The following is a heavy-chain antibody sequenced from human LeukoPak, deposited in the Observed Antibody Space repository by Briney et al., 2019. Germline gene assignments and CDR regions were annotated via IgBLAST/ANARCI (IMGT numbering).Heavy chain of an antibody. D-gene: IGHD3-22*01. CDR2: INPSGGST. V-gene: IGHV1-46*01. CDR3: ARVAPLLYYYDSSGYFDY. Sequence: ASVKVSCKASGYTFTSYYMHWVRQAPGQGLEWMEIINPSGGSTSYAQKFQGRVTMTRDTSTSTVYMELSSLRSEDTAVYYCARVAPLLYYYDSSGYFDYWGQGTLVTVSS. J-gene: IGHJ4*02. CDR1: GYTFTSYY.